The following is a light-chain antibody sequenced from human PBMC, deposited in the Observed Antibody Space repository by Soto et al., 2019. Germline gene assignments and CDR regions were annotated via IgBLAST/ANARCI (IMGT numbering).Light chain of an antibody. J-gene: IGLJ1*01. Sequence: QSALTQPASVSDSPGQSITISCTGTSSDVGGSNFVSWYQQQPGKPPKLTIYDVDNRPSGVSNRFSGSKSGSTASLIISRLQTEDEADYYCVSYTSSTTYVFGTGTKVTVL. CDR1: SSDVGGSNF. CDR2: DVD. CDR3: VSYTSSTTYV. V-gene: IGLV2-14*03.